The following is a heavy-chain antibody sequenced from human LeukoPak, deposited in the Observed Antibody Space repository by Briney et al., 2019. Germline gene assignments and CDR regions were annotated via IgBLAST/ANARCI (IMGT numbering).Heavy chain of an antibody. Sequence: SETLSLTCTVSGGSISGYYWSWLRQPPGKGLEWIGYIYSTGTTNYNPSLKSRVTISVYTSKNHVPLRLSSVTAADTAVYYCARHADSGSGYYDYWGQGVLVTVSS. CDR3: ARHADSGSGYYDY. J-gene: IGHJ4*02. D-gene: IGHD3-3*01. CDR2: IYSTGTT. V-gene: IGHV4-59*08. CDR1: GGSISGYY.